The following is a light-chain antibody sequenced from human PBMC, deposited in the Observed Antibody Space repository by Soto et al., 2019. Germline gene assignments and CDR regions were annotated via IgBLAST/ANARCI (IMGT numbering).Light chain of an antibody. V-gene: IGKV3-15*01. CDR1: QSVSSN. CDR2: GAS. J-gene: IGKJ2*01. CDR3: QHYNNWPYT. Sequence: EIVMTQSPATLSVSPGERATLSCRASQSVSSNLAWYQQKPGQAPRLLIYGASTRATDLPGRFSGSGSGTEFTLTISSVQSEDFAVYYCQHYNNWPYTFGHGTKLEIK.